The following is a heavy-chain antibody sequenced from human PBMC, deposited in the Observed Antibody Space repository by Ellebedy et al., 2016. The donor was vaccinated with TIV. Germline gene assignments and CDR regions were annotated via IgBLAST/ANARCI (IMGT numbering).Heavy chain of an antibody. CDR3: ARAGYSSGWADFKAPVY. D-gene: IGHD6-19*01. CDR1: GYTFTDYY. J-gene: IGHJ4*02. Sequence: ASVKVSCXASGYTFTDYYIHWVRQAPGQGLEWMGWINPNSGGTNYAQKFQGWVTMTRDTYISTAYMELRSLRSDDTAVYYCARAGYSSGWADFKAPVYWGQGTLVTVSS. V-gene: IGHV1-2*04. CDR2: INPNSGGT.